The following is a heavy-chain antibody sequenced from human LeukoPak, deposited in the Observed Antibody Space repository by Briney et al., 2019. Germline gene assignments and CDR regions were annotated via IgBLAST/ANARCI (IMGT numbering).Heavy chain of an antibody. V-gene: IGHV3-21*01. Sequence: GGSLRLSCAASGFTFSSYSINWVRQAPGKGLEWVSSISSSSSYIYYADSVKGRFTISRDNAKNSLYLQMNSLRADDTAVYYCARVGATAMNYWGQGTLVTVSP. CDR2: ISSSSSYI. CDR1: GFTFSSYS. CDR3: ARVGATAMNY. J-gene: IGHJ4*02. D-gene: IGHD5-18*01.